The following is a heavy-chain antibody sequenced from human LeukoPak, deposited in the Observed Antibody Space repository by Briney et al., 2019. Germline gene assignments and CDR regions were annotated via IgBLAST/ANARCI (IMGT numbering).Heavy chain of an antibody. CDR2: IRHDESRI. Sequence: GGSLSLSCAASGFIFSSYGMHWVRQGPGEGLEWVAYIRHDESRIFYADFVKGRFTISRDDSKNTLYLQMHSLTTEDTGLYYCARPVIPSAYQETYYMDVWGKGTTVTVS. CDR1: GFIFSSYG. CDR3: ARPVIPSAYQETYYMDV. V-gene: IGHV3-30*02. D-gene: IGHD3-16*01. J-gene: IGHJ6*03.